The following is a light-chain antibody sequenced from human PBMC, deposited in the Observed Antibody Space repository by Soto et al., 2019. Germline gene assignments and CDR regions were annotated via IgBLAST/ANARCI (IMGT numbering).Light chain of an antibody. CDR3: LQHNSYPQT. CDR1: QSVSSN. CDR2: GAS. Sequence: EIVMTQSPATLSVSPGERAALSCRASQSVSSNLAWYQQKPGQAPRLLIYGASTRATGIPARFSGSGSGTEFTLTINSLQSEDFAVYYCLQHNSYPQTFGQGTKVEIK. V-gene: IGKV3D-15*01. J-gene: IGKJ1*01.